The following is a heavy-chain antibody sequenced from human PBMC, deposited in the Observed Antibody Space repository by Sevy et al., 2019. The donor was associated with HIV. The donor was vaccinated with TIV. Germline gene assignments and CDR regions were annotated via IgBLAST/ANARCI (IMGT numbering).Heavy chain of an antibody. V-gene: IGHV3-15*01. CDR3: IFMGWHGGFDI. Sequence: GGSLRLSCAASGFTFSNTWMSWVRQAPGKGLELVGRIKNKNNGGTTDYAAPVIGRFTISRDDSKSTLSLRMNSLKIEDKAVYYSIFMGWHGGFDIWGQGTMVTVSS. CDR2: IKNKNNGGTT. CDR1: GFTFSNTW. J-gene: IGHJ3*02. D-gene: IGHD4-17*01.